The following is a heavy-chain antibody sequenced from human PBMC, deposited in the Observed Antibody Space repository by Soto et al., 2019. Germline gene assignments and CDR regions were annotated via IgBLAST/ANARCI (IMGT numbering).Heavy chain of an antibody. CDR2: ISSSSSTI. CDR3: ARGACSGGSCYSWNQYFDY. V-gene: IGHV3-48*01. D-gene: IGHD2-15*01. Sequence: EVQLVDSGGGLVQPGGSLRLSCAASGFTFSTYSMNWVRQAPGKGLEWVSYISSSSSTIYFADSVRGRFTISRDNAKNSLYLQMNILRAEDTAVYYCARGACSGGSCYSWNQYFDYWGQGTLVTVSS. CDR1: GFTFSTYS. J-gene: IGHJ4*02.